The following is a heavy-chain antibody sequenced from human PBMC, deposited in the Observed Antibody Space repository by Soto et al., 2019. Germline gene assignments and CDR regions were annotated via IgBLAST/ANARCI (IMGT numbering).Heavy chain of an antibody. Sequence: GGSLRLSCAASGFAFSSYGMHCVRQSPGKGLEWVAVIWYNGSNKYYADSVKGRFTLSRDNSKNTLYLQMKSLRAEDTAVYYCARDDDYGDPRGDYWGQGTLVTVSS. V-gene: IGHV3-33*01. CDR2: IWYNGSNK. J-gene: IGHJ4*02. D-gene: IGHD4-17*01. CDR3: ARDDDYGDPRGDY. CDR1: GFAFSSYG.